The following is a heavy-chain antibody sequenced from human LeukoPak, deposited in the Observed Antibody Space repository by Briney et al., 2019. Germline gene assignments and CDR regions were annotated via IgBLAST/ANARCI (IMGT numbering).Heavy chain of an antibody. V-gene: IGHV3-15*01. Sequence: GGSLRLSCAASGFTFSNAWMSWVRQAPGKGLEWVGRIKSKTDGGTTDYAEPVKSRFTISRDDSKNTLYLQMHSLKTEDTAVYYCTAAGIAWYYYYAMDVWGQGTTVTVSS. CDR1: GFTFSNAW. CDR2: IKSKTDGGTT. CDR3: TAAGIAWYYYYAMDV. D-gene: IGHD6-13*01. J-gene: IGHJ6*02.